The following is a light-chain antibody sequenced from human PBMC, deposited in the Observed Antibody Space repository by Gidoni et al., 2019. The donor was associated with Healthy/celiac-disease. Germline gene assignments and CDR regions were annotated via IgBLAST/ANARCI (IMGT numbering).Light chain of an antibody. J-gene: IGLJ3*02. V-gene: IGLV1-47*01. CDR3: AAWDDSMSGWV. CDR2: RNN. Sequence: SVLTPPPPAPGTPGPRFTISCSGSSSNIGSNYVYWYQQLPGTAPKLLIYRNNQRPSGVPNRFSGSKSGTSASLAISGLRSEDEADYYCAAWDDSMSGWVFGGGTKLTVL. CDR1: SSNIGSNY.